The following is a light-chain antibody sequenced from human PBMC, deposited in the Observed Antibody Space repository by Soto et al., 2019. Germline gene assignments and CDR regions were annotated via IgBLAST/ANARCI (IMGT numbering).Light chain of an antibody. CDR2: TAS. CDR1: QGIYTW. V-gene: IGKV1-12*01. J-gene: IGKJ5*01. Sequence: DIQMTQSPSSMSAAVGDRVSINCRASQGIYTWLAWYQQKPGKAPNLLNYTASSLQSGCTSRLSGTGSGTELPLTINNLQPEDFATYYCQQAASFPITFGQGTRLEIK. CDR3: QQAASFPIT.